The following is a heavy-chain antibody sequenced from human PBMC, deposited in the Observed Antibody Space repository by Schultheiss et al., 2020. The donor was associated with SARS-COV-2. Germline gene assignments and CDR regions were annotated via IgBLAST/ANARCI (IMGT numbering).Heavy chain of an antibody. J-gene: IGHJ5*02. CDR3: ARDCGDFWNSNWFDP. CDR1: GFTFSSYW. D-gene: IGHD3-3*01. Sequence: GGSLRLSCAASGFTFSSYWMSWVRQAPGKGLEWVANIKQDGSEKYYVDSVKGRFTISRDNAKNSLYLQMNSLRAEDTAVYYCARDCGDFWNSNWFDPWGQGTLVTVSS. CDR2: IKQDGSEK. V-gene: IGHV3-7*01.